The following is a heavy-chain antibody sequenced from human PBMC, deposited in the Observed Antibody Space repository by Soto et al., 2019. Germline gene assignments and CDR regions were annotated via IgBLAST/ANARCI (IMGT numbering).Heavy chain of an antibody. D-gene: IGHD6-13*01. CDR3: ARELRGRYSSSWYYYGMDV. CDR1: GGSFSGYY. J-gene: IGHJ6*02. V-gene: IGHV4-34*01. Sequence: LSLTCAVYGGSFSGYYWSWIRQPPGKGLEWIGEINHSGSTNYNPSLKSRVTISVDTSKNQFSLKLSSVTAADTAVYYCARELRGRYSSSWYYYGMDVWGQGTTVTVSS. CDR2: INHSGST.